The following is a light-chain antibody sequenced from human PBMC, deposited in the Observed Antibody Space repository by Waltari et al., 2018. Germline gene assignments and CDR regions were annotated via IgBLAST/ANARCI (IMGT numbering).Light chain of an antibody. Sequence: EIVMTQSPATLSVSPGDRATLSCRASQNIMYLTWYQQQPGQAPRLLISGASTRATGVPARFSGSGSGTEFTLTISSLQSEDFAIYYCQQYDEWPLTFGGGTKVEIK. V-gene: IGKV3-15*01. J-gene: IGKJ4*01. CDR2: GAS. CDR1: QNIMY. CDR3: QQYDEWPLT.